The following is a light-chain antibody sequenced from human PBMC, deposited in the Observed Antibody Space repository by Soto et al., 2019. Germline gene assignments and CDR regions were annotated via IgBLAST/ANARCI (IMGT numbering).Light chain of an antibody. Sequence: QAVVTQPPSVSGAPGQRVTISCTGSSSNLGAGYDVNWYQQLPGTAPKLLIYANTNRPSGVPDRFSGSKSGTSASLDITGLQAEDEADYYCQSSDSSLSVFYVFGSGTKLTVL. CDR2: ANT. CDR1: SSNLGAGYD. CDR3: QSSDSSLSVFYV. V-gene: IGLV1-40*01. J-gene: IGLJ1*01.